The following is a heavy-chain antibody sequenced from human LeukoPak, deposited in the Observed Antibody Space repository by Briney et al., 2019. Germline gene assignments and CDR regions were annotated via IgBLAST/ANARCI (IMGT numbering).Heavy chain of an antibody. Sequence: GGSLRLSCAASGFTFSDYHMSWTRQAPGKGLEWISYIGSSGTAIYYADSVKGRFTISRDNAKNSLYLQMNSLRAEDTAVYYCARWFYYRSEPLDHWGQGTLVTVSS. J-gene: IGHJ4*02. CDR3: ARWFYYRSEPLDH. CDR1: GFTFSDYH. CDR2: IGSSGTAI. D-gene: IGHD3-10*01. V-gene: IGHV3-11*01.